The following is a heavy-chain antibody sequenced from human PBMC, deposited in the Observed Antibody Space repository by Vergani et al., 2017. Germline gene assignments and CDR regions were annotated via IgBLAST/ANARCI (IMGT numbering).Heavy chain of an antibody. CDR2: IIPVLGKT. D-gene: IGHD3-22*01. J-gene: IGHJ4*02. V-gene: IGHV1-69*08. Sequence: QVQLVQSGAEVKKPGSSVKVSCKASGATFRSNTISWVRQVPGQGLEWMGRIIPVLGKTKYAQDFQGRLTITADTSTSTAYMELTSLRSQDTAVYYCARDMTAYQYYYDSSGYYDYWGQGTLVTVSS. CDR1: GATFRSNT. CDR3: ARDMTAYQYYYDSSGYYDY.